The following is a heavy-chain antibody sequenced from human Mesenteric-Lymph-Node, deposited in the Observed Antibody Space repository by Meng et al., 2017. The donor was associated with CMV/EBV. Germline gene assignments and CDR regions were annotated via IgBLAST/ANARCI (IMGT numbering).Heavy chain of an antibody. CDR1: GLTFSSYG. V-gene: IGHV3-30*02. CDR3: TTRIGAAYGMDV. CDR2: IWYNGNNK. J-gene: IGHJ6*02. Sequence: GESLKISCAASGLTFSSYGMHWVRQAPGKGLEWVAVIWYNGNNKDYADSVKGRFTISRDNSKNTLYLQMNSLRAEDTAVYYCTTRIGAAYGMDVWGQGTTVTVSS. D-gene: IGHD2-15*01.